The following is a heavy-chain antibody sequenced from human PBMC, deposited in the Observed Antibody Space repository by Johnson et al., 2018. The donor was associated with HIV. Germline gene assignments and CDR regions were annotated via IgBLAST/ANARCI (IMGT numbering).Heavy chain of an antibody. V-gene: IGHV3-30*04. J-gene: IGHJ3*02. Sequence: QVQLVESGGGVVQPGRSLRLSCAASGFTFSSYAMHWVRQAPGKGLEWVAVISYDGSNKYYADSLKGRFTISRDNSKNTLYLQMNSLRAEDTAVYYCARGSITIFGVVNPHAFDIWGQGTMVTVSS. CDR1: GFTFSSYA. CDR2: ISYDGSNK. D-gene: IGHD3-3*01. CDR3: ARGSITIFGVVNPHAFDI.